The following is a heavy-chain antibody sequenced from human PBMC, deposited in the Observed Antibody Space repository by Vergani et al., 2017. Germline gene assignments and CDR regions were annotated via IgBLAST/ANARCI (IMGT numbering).Heavy chain of an antibody. V-gene: IGHV4-61*02. J-gene: IGHJ4*02. D-gene: IGHD3-3*01. Sequence: QVQLQESGPGLVKPSQTLSLTCTVPGGSISSGSYYWSWIRQPAGKGLEWIGSSYTSVSTNYNPSLKSRVTISVDTSKNQFSLKLSSVTAADTAVYYCGCNITIFGVVIRGGSRGQGTLVTVSS. CDR2: SYTSVST. CDR1: GGSISSGSYY. CDR3: GCNITIFGVVIRGGS.